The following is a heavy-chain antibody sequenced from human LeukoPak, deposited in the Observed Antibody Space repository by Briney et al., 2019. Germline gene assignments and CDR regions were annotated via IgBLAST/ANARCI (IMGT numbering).Heavy chain of an antibody. V-gene: IGHV1-46*01. CDR1: GYTFTSYY. D-gene: IGHD6-19*01. CDR2: INPSGGST. J-gene: IGHJ6*02. Sequence: ASVKVSCKASGYTFTSYYMHWVRQAPGQGLEWMGIINPSGGSTSYAQKFQGRVTMTRDTSTSTVYMELSSLRSEDTAVYYCARDLAIAVAGPYYYYGMDVWGQGTTVTVPS. CDR3: ARDLAIAVAGPYYYYGMDV.